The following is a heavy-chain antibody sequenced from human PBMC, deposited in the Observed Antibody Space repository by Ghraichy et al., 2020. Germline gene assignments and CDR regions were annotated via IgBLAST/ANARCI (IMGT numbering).Heavy chain of an antibody. Sequence: ASVKVSCKASGYTFTSYAMHWVRQAPGQRLEWMGWINAGNGNTKYSQKFQGRVTITRDTSASTAYMELSSLRSEDTAVYYCARDELMTWGPGARGLFDYWGQGTLVTVSS. D-gene: IGHD7-27*01. V-gene: IGHV1-3*01. CDR3: ARDELMTWGPGARGLFDY. J-gene: IGHJ4*02. CDR2: INAGNGNT. CDR1: GYTFTSYA.